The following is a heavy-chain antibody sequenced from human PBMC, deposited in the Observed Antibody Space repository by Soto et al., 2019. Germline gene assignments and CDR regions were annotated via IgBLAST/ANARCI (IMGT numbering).Heavy chain of an antibody. D-gene: IGHD5-18*01. CDR1: GFTFDDYA. V-gene: IGHV3-9*01. Sequence: EVQLVESGGGLVQPGRSLRLSCAASGFTFDDYAMHWVRQAPGKGLEWVSGISWNSGSIGYADSVKGRFTISRDNAKNSLYLQMNSLRAEDTALYYCAKDDTIRGYSYGDFDYWGQGTLVTVSS. CDR2: ISWNSGSI. J-gene: IGHJ4*02. CDR3: AKDDTIRGYSYGDFDY.